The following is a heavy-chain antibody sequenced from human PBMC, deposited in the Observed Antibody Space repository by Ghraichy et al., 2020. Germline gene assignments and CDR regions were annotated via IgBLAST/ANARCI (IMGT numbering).Heavy chain of an antibody. CDR2: INVDGSST. V-gene: IGHV3-74*03. CDR1: GFTFSNYW. J-gene: IGHJ5*02. CDR3: ARAPPGDFWFDP. Sequence: GGSLRLSCAASGFTFSNYWLHWVRRPAGKGLAWVSRINVDGSSTMYADSVKGRFTISRDNAKNALYLQMNSLRAEDTAVYYCARAPPGDFWFDPWGQGTLVTVSS. D-gene: IGHD2/OR15-2a*01.